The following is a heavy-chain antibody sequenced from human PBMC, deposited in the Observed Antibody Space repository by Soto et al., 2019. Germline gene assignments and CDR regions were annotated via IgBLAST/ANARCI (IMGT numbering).Heavy chain of an antibody. V-gene: IGHV1-69*13. J-gene: IGHJ5*02. D-gene: IGHD3-22*01. CDR1: GGTFSSYA. CDR3: ARGRTMIDNYNWFDP. CDR2: IIPIFGTA. Sequence: SVKVSCKASGGTFSSYAISWVRQAPGQGLEWMGGIIPIFGTANYAQKFQGRVTITADESTSPAYMELSSLRSEDTAVYYCARGRTMIDNYNWFDPWGQGPLVTVSS.